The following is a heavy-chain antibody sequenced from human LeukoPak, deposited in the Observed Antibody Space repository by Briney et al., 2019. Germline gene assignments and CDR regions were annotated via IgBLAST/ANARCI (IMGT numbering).Heavy chain of an antibody. J-gene: IGHJ4*02. CDR2: ISSSGSTI. CDR3: AKESGYSYVLSPCHY. Sequence: GGSLRLSCAASGFTFSSYEMNWVRQAPGKGLEWVSYISSSGSTIYYADSVKGRFTIPRDNSKSTLFLQMNSLRADDTAVYYCAKESGYSYVLSPCHYWGQGTLVTVSS. CDR1: GFTFSSYE. V-gene: IGHV3-48*03. D-gene: IGHD5-18*01.